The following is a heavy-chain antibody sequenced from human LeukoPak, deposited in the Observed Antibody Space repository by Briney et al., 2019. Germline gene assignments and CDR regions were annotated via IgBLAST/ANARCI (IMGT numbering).Heavy chain of an antibody. V-gene: IGHV3-23*01. CDR3: AKDANYLRSGSFFIPFDY. CDR2: ISGSGVGT. J-gene: IGHJ4*02. D-gene: IGHD4/OR15-4a*01. Sequence: PGESLRLSCAASGFTFSRTAMSWVRQAPGKGLEWVATISGSGVGTYYAASVKGRFNISRDNSKNTLYLQMSSLRTEDTAIYYCAKDANYLRSGSFFIPFDYWGQGTLVTVYS. CDR1: GFTFSRTA.